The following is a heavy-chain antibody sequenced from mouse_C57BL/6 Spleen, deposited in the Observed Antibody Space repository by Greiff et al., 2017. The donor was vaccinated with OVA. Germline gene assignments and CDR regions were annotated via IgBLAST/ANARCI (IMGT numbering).Heavy chain of an antibody. Sequence: QVQLQQSGAELVRPGTSVKMSCKASGYTFTNYWIGWAKQRPGHGLEWIGDIYPGGGYTNYNEKFKGKATLTADKSSSTAYMQFSSLTSEDSAIYYCARSYYYGSSPYAMDYWGQGTSVTVSS. D-gene: IGHD1-1*01. CDR2: IYPGGGYT. CDR3: ARSYYYGSSPYAMDY. J-gene: IGHJ4*01. V-gene: IGHV1-63*01. CDR1: GYTFTNYW.